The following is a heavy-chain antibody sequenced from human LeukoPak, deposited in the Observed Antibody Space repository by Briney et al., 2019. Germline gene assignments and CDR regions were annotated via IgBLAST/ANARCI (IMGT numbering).Heavy chain of an antibody. V-gene: IGHV1-18*01. CDR2: ISAYNGYT. J-gene: IGHJ6*03. CDR1: GYTFTSYG. CDR3: ARGPRIMITFGGVIVNYMDV. D-gene: IGHD3-16*02. Sequence: ASVKVSCKASGYTFTSYGISWVRQAPGQGLEWMGWISAYNGYTNYAQKLQGRVTITTDTSTSTAYMELRSLRSDDTAVYYCARGPRIMITFGGVIVNYMDVWGKGTTVTISS.